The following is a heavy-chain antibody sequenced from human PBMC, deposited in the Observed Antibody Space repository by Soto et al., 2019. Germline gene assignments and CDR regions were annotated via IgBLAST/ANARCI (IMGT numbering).Heavy chain of an antibody. D-gene: IGHD2-2*01. CDR1: GFTFSSYW. V-gene: IGHV3-7*01. CDR2: IKQDGSEK. CDR3: ARGMQGGCSSSSCYAVIGY. Sequence: EVQLVESGGGLVQPGGSLRLSCAASGFTFSSYWMSWVRQAPGKGLEWVANIKQDGSEKYYVESVKGRFTISRDNAKNSLYLQMNSLRAEDTAVFYCARGMQGGCSSSSCYAVIGYWGQGTLVTVSS. J-gene: IGHJ4*02.